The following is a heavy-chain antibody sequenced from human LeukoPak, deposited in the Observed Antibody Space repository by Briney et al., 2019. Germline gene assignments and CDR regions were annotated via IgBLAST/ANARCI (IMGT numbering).Heavy chain of an antibody. J-gene: IGHJ5*02. Sequence: GGSLRLSCAASGFTVRSNYMSWVRQPRGKGLEGVSFIYTGGGTYYADSVKGRFTLSRDNSKNTVYLQMNTLRAEDTAVYYCASNGYPSGWFDPWGRGTLVTVSS. D-gene: IGHD2-8*01. CDR2: IYTGGGT. V-gene: IGHV3-53*01. CDR1: GFTVRSNY. CDR3: ASNGYPSGWFDP.